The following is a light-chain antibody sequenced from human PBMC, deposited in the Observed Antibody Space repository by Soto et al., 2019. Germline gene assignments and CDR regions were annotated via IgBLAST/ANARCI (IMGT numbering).Light chain of an antibody. Sequence: EGVMTQSPVTLSVSPGDRAILSCRASHSVNTNLAWYQQRPGQPPRLLIYGASTRASDVPGRFSGSGSGREFTLTISSLQSDDFAIYSCHQYNSWPWTFGQGTEVEI. CDR1: HSVNTN. CDR3: HQYNSWPWT. V-gene: IGKV3-15*01. CDR2: GAS. J-gene: IGKJ1*01.